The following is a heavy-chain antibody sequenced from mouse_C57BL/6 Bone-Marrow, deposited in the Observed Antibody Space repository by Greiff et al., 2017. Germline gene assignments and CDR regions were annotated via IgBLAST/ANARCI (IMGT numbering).Heavy chain of an antibody. CDR1: GFSLSTFGMG. CDR2: IWWDDDT. J-gene: IGHJ2*01. V-gene: IGHV8-8*01. D-gene: IGHD1-1*01. CDR3: ARIDYYGSSYDY. Sequence: QVQLKESGPGILQPSQTLSLTCSFSGFSLSTFGMGVGWIRQPSGKGLEWLAHIWWDDDTYYNPALKSRLTISKDTSKNQVFLKIANVDTADTAPYYCARIDYYGSSYDYGGQGTTLTVSS.